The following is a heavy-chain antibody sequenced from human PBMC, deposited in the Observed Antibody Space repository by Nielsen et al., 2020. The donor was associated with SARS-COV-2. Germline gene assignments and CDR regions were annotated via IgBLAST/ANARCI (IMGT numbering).Heavy chain of an antibody. J-gene: IGHJ4*02. D-gene: IGHD6-19*01. V-gene: IGHV5-10-1*01. CDR1: GYSFSSYW. Sequence: GESLKISCKGSGYSFSSYWITWVRQMPGKGLEWMGRIDPSDSYTNYSPSFQGHVTISADKSISTAYLQWSSLKASDTAMYYCANIAVAAPVNYGGQGTLVTVSS. CDR3: ANIAVAAPVNY. CDR2: IDPSDSYT.